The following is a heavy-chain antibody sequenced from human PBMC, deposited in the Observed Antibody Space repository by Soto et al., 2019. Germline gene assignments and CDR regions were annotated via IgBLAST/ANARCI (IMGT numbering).Heavy chain of an antibody. D-gene: IGHD3-22*01. CDR3: ARFYYYDSSGYYPSKFDY. CDR2: ISDTGST. CDR1: ADSVSSRIYY. V-gene: IGHV4-61*01. Sequence: SETLSLTCTVSADSVSSRIYYWSWIRQPPGKGLEWIGYISDTGSTNYNASLKSRVTISMDTSKNQFSLKLSSVTAADTAVYYCARFYYYDSSGYYPSKFDYWGQGTLVT. J-gene: IGHJ4*02.